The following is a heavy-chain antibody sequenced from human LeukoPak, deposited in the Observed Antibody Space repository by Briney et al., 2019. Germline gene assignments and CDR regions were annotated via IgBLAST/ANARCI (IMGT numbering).Heavy chain of an antibody. D-gene: IGHD3-9*01. Sequence: GGSLRLSCAASGFTFSNYAMSWGRQAPGKGLEWVSAITGGGSGIYYADSMKSRFTISRDNSKNTLYLQINSLRAEDTAVYYCAKWGDYDVLTGYCVSDYWGQGTLVTVSS. CDR2: ITGGGSGI. CDR3: AKWGDYDVLTGYCVSDY. CDR1: GFTFSNYA. V-gene: IGHV3-23*01. J-gene: IGHJ4*02.